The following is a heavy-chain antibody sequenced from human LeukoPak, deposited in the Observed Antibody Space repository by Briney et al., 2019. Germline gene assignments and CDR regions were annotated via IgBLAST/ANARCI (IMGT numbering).Heavy chain of an antibody. CDR3: ARLGVGATLLRFDWFDP. V-gene: IGHV4-39*01. D-gene: IGHD1-26*01. CDR1: GGSISSSSYY. Sequence: PSETLSLTCTVSGGSISSSSYYWGWIRQPPGEGLGWIGSIYYSGRTHYNPSLESRVTMSVDTSKNQFSLKLSSVTAADTAVYYCARLGVGATLLRFDWFDPWGQGTLVTVSS. CDR2: IYYSGRT. J-gene: IGHJ5*02.